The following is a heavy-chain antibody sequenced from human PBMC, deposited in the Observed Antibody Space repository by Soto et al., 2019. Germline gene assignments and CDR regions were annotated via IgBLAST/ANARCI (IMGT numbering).Heavy chain of an antibody. CDR3: ATSYGSGYRAFDY. Sequence: QVQLVQSGAEVKKPGSSVKVSCKASGDTFSFYTINWVRQAPGLGLEWMGRVNPILSMSNYAQKFQGRVTMTADKSTRTAYMALRSLRSEDTAFYYCATSYGSGYRAFDYWGQGALVTVSS. CDR2: VNPILSMS. J-gene: IGHJ4*02. V-gene: IGHV1-69*02. D-gene: IGHD3-10*01. CDR1: GDTFSFYT.